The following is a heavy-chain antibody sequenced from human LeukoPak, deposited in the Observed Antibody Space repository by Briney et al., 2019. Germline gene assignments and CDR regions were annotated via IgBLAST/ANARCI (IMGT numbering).Heavy chain of an antibody. Sequence: GGSLRLSCAASGFTFRSYWMSWVRQAPGKGLEWVANIKQDGSVKYYVDSMKGRFTISRDNGENSLYLQMNSLRAEDTAVYYCARIGYSSSSIDYWGQGTLVTVSS. CDR1: GFTFRSYW. CDR3: ARIGYSSSSIDY. D-gene: IGHD6-6*01. CDR2: IKQDGSVK. V-gene: IGHV3-7*01. J-gene: IGHJ4*02.